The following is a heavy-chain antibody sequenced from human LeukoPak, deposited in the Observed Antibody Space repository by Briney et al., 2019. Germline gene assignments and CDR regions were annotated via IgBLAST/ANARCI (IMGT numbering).Heavy chain of an antibody. CDR1: GFTFSDYY. Sequence: GGSLRLSCATSGFTFSDYYMSWIRRAPGKGLEWVSYMSSSDSTIYSADSVKGRFTISRDNAKNSLHLQMNSLRAEDTAVYYCARDTGLAGPCDYWGQGTLVTVSS. CDR3: ARDTGLAGPCDY. V-gene: IGHV3-11*01. CDR2: MSSSDSTI. J-gene: IGHJ4*02.